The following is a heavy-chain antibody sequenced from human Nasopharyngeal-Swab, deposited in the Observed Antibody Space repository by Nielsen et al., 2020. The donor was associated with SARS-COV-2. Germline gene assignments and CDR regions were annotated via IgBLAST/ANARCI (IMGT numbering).Heavy chain of an antibody. J-gene: IGHJ6*03. CDR3: ARGGYGDYLGYYYYMDV. Sequence: ASVKVSCKASGYTFTSYDINWVRQATGQGLEWMGWMNPNRGNTGYAQKFQGRVTMTRNTSISTAYMELSSLRSEDTAVYYCARGGYGDYLGYYYYMDVWGKGTTVTVSS. CDR1: GYTFTSYD. CDR2: MNPNRGNT. D-gene: IGHD4-17*01. V-gene: IGHV1-8*01.